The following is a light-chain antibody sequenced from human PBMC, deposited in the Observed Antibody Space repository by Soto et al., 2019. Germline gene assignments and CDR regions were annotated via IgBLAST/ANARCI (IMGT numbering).Light chain of an antibody. CDR3: PQRSNWPPT. J-gene: IGKJ5*01. CDR2: DAS. Sequence: IVLPQSTGTLSLSPGERATLSCRASQSVSSSYLAWYQQKPGQAPRLLIYDASNRATGIPDRFSGGGSGTDFTLTISSLEPEDFAVYYCPQRSNWPPTFGQGTRLEIK. V-gene: IGKV3D-20*02. CDR1: QSVSSSY.